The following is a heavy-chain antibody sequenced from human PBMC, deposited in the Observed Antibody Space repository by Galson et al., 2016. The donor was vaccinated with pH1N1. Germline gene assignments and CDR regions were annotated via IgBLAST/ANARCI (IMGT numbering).Heavy chain of an antibody. Sequence: SLRLSCAASGFSFSNYSMNWVRQAPGKGLEWISYISNSDTTYNARSVKGRFTISRDNAKRSVYLQMDNLRVEDTAVYYCARAGIVAPGKATPYYYYYYNMDVWGKGTTVTVSS. D-gene: IGHD5-12*01. V-gene: IGHV3-48*01. J-gene: IGHJ6*03. CDR2: ISNSDTT. CDR3: ARAGIVAPGKATPYYYYYYNMDV. CDR1: GFSFSNYS.